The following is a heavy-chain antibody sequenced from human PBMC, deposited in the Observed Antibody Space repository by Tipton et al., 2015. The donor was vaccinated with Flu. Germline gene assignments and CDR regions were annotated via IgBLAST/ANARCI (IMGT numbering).Heavy chain of an antibody. V-gene: IGHV4-39*01. CDR2: IYYSGST. Sequence: TLSLTCTVSGGSISSSSYYWGWIRQPPGKGLEWIGSIYYSGSTYYNPSLKSRVTISVDTSKNQFSLKLSSVTAAGTAVYYCARGRVNSRARVQRGNWFDPWGQGTLVTVSS. CDR1: GGSISSSSYY. D-gene: IGHD6-13*01. J-gene: IGHJ5*02. CDR3: ARGRVNSRARVQRGNWFDP.